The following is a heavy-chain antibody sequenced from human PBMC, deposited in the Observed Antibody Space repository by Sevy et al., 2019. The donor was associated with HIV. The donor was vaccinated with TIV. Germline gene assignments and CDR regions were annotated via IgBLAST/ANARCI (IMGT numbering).Heavy chain of an antibody. Sequence: GGSLRLSCAASGLTFSTYGMHWVRQAPGKGLEWVAVISYDGNIQYYADSVKGRFTVSRDNSKNTLYLQMNSLRAEDSAVYYCAKDQGGYNYAPSYWGQGTLVTVSS. CDR2: ISYDGNIQ. V-gene: IGHV3-30*18. D-gene: IGHD5-18*01. CDR3: AKDQGGYNYAPSY. J-gene: IGHJ4*02. CDR1: GLTFSTYG.